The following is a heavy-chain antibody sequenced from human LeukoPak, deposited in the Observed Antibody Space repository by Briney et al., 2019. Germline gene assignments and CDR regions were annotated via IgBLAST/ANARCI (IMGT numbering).Heavy chain of an antibody. V-gene: IGHV3-23*01. CDR3: GRDWKLDY. J-gene: IGHJ4*02. CDR1: GFTFNNYA. Sequence: GGSLRLSCAASGFTFNNYAMSWVRQAPGKALEWVSAISDDGADRKYARSVKGRFTVSRDNSKNTLYLQMNSLRSEDTAIYYCGRDWKLDYWGQGVLVTVSS. CDR2: ISDDGADR. D-gene: IGHD1-1*01.